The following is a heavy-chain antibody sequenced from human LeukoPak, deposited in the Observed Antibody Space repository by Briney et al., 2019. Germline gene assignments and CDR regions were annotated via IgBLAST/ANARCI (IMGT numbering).Heavy chain of an antibody. J-gene: IGHJ4*02. Sequence: GGSLGLSCAASGFTFSNYWMQWVRQAPGKGLVWVSGINSDGRSTTYADSVKGRFTISRDNAKNTLYLQMNSLRAEDTAVYYCARDGSGGGYAYWGQGTLVTVSS. CDR3: ARDGSGGGYAY. D-gene: IGHD5-12*01. V-gene: IGHV3-74*01. CDR1: GFTFSNYW. CDR2: INSDGRST.